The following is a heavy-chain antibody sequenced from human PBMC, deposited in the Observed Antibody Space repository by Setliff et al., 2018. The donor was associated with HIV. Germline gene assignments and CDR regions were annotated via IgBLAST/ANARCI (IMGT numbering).Heavy chain of an antibody. CDR1: DSISSGSYY. CDR3: ARSSSSWSGWFDP. D-gene: IGHD6-13*01. V-gene: IGHV4-61*02. CDR2: IYTSGTT. J-gene: IGHJ5*02. Sequence: SETLSLTCTVCDSISSGSYYWSWIRQPAGKGLEWIGRIYTSGTTNYNPSLKSRVTISVDTSKNQFSLKLSSVTAADTAVYYCARSSSSWSGWFDPWGQGTLVTVSS.